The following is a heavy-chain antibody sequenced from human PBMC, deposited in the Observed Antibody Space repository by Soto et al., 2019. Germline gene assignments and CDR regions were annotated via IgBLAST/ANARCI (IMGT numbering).Heavy chain of an antibody. J-gene: IGHJ6*02. CDR1: GFTFSSYA. Sequence: GGSLRLSCAASGFTFSSYAMSWVRQAPGKGLEWVSAISGSGGSTYYADSVKGRFTISRDNSKNTLYLQMNSLRAEDTAVYYCAKARRGVYYYYGMDVWGQGTTVTVSS. V-gene: IGHV3-23*01. CDR2: ISGSGGST. CDR3: AKARRGVYYYYGMDV. D-gene: IGHD3-10*01.